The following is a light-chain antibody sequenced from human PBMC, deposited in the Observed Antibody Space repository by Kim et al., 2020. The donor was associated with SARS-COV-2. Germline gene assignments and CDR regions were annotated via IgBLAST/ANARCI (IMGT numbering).Light chain of an antibody. V-gene: IGLV3-19*01. CDR1: SLRTDC. Sequence: AVGHTVRITCQGDSLRTDCASWDQRKPGPAPVLVIYGKDNRPSGIPDRVSGSSSGDSASLTITGAQAEDEADYYCNSRDSSDNPVVFGGGTQLTVL. CDR3: NSRDSSDNPVV. J-gene: IGLJ2*01. CDR2: GKD.